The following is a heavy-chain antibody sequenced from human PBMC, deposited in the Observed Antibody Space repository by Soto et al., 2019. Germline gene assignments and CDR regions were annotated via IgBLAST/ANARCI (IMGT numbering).Heavy chain of an antibody. CDR1: GYTLTELS. J-gene: IGHJ6*02. Sequence: ASVKVSCKVSGYTLTELSMHWVRQAPGKGLGWMGGFDPEDGETIYAQKFQGRVTMTEDTSTDTAYMELSSLRSEDTAVYYCATSDYGGNAYYYYYGMDVWGQGTTVTVSS. CDR2: FDPEDGET. CDR3: ATSDYGGNAYYYYYGMDV. V-gene: IGHV1-24*01. D-gene: IGHD4-17*01.